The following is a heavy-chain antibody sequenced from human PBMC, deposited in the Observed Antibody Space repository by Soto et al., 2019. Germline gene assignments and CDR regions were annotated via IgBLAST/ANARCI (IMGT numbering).Heavy chain of an antibody. V-gene: IGHV3-64D*08. Sequence: PGGSLRLSCSASGFTFSSYAMHWVRQAPGKGLEYVSAISSNGGSTYYADSVKGRFTISRDNSKNTLYLQMSSLRAEDTAVYYCVKDLSPDPNIVVVPASIVNHYYGMDVWAQGTTVTVS. J-gene: IGHJ6*02. CDR2: ISSNGGST. CDR1: GFTFSSYA. D-gene: IGHD2-2*02. CDR3: VKDLSPDPNIVVVPASIVNHYYGMDV.